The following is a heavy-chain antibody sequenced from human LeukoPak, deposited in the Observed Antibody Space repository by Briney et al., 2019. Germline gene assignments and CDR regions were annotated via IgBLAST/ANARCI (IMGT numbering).Heavy chain of an antibody. CDR3: ARGFRAAGTGYYFDY. D-gene: IGHD6-13*01. CDR2: IYYSGST. J-gene: IGHJ4*02. V-gene: IGHV4-59*01. CDR1: GGSISSYY. Sequence: PSETLSLTCTVSGGSISSYYWSWIRQPPGKGLEWIGYIYYSGSTNYNPSLKSRVTISVDTSKSQFSLKLSSVTAADTAVYYCARGFRAAGTGYYFDYWGQGTLVTVSS.